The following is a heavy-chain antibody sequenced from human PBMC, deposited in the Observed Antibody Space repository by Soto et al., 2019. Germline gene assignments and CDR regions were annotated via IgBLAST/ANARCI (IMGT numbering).Heavy chain of an antibody. CDR1: GFSLSTSGVG. V-gene: IGHV2-5*02. CDR2: IYWDDDK. Sequence: QITLKESGPTLVKPTQTLTLTCTFSGFSLSTSGVGVGWIRQPPGKALEWLALIYWDDDKRYSPSLKSRLTILKXXSKNQVVLTMTNMDPVDTATYYCAHRDYGVYYFDYWGQGTLVTVSS. J-gene: IGHJ4*02. CDR3: AHRDYGVYYFDY. D-gene: IGHD4-17*01.